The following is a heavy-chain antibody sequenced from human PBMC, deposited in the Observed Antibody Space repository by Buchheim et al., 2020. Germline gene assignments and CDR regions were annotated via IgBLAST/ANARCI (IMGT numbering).Heavy chain of an antibody. J-gene: IGHJ5*02. CDR1: GGSISSSNW. D-gene: IGHD3-10*01. Sequence: QVQLQESGPGLVKPSGTLSLTCAVSGGSISSSNWWSWVRQPPGKGLEWIGEIYHSGSTNYNPSLKSRVTISVDKSKNQFSMKLSSVTAADTAVYYWARDLWFGELHPSLRNKNWFDPWGQGTL. CDR2: IYHSGST. V-gene: IGHV4-4*02. CDR3: ARDLWFGELHPSLRNKNWFDP.